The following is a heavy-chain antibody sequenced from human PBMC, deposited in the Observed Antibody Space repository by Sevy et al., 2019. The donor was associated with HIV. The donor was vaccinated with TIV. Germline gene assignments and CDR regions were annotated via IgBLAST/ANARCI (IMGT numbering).Heavy chain of an antibody. CDR2: IYPGDSDT. CDR1: GYSFTSYW. V-gene: IGHV5-51*01. J-gene: IGHJ3*02. CDR3: ARHWPGEDIVVEVAALAFDM. Sequence: GESLKISCKGSGYSFTSYWIGWVRQMPGKGLEWMGIIYPGDSDTRYSPSFQGQVTISADKSISTAYLQWSSLKASDTAMYYCARHWPGEDIVVEVAALAFDMWRQATMVTVSS. D-gene: IGHD2-15*01.